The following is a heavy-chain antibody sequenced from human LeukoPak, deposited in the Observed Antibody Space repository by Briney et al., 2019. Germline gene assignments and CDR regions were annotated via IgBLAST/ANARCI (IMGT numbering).Heavy chain of an antibody. CDR1: GLTVSSNY. CDR3: ARVHCSGRGCFQRYDGFHI. V-gene: IGHV3-7*01. CDR2: INRDGSEK. D-gene: IGHD2-15*01. Sequence: TGGSLRLSCAASGLTVSSNYMSWVRQAPGKGLEWVANINRDGSEKNYVDSVKGRFTISRDDAKNSLYLQMNSLRDDDTAVYYCARVHCSGRGCFQRYDGFHIWGQGTVVTVSS. J-gene: IGHJ3*02.